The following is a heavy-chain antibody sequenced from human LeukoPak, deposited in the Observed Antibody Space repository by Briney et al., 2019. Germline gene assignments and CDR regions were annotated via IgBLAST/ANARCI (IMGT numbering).Heavy chain of an antibody. V-gene: IGHV4-34*01. CDR1: GGSISSYY. CDR2: INHSGST. Sequence: SETLSLTCTVSGGSISSYYWSWIRQPPGKGLEWIGEINHSGSTNYNPSLKSRVTISVDTSKNQFSLKLSSVTAADTAVYYCARGPYYDFWSGRRGENDYWGQGTLVTVSS. D-gene: IGHD3-3*01. J-gene: IGHJ4*02. CDR3: ARGPYYDFWSGRRGENDY.